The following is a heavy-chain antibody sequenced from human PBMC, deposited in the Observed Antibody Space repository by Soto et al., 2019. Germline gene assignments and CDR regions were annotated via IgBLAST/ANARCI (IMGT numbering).Heavy chain of an antibody. D-gene: IGHD3-3*01. V-gene: IGHV2-5*02. CDR3: PRRSLGDFGDF. CDR1: GFSLTTSAVG. Sequence: SGPTLVNPTHTLTLTCSFSGFSLTTSAVGVGWLRQPPGKALEWLALIYWDDERRYSPSLMSRLTITKDTSKNQVVLIMTNMDQTDTATYYCPRRSLGDFGDFWGPRSLLTVSS. J-gene: IGHJ4*02. CDR2: IYWDDER.